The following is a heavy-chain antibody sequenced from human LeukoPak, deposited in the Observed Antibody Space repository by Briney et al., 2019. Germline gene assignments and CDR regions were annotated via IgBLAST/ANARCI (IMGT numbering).Heavy chain of an antibody. CDR3: AKDATPRNSIWDHFDS. CDR1: GSTFSSYS. D-gene: IGHD1-7*01. V-gene: IGHV3-21*04. J-gene: IGHJ4*02. CDR2: ISSSSSYI. Sequence: GGSLRLSCAASGSTFSSYSMNWVRQAPGKGLEWVSSISSSSSYIYYADSVKGRFTISRDNAKNSLYLQMNSLRAEDTAIYFCAKDATPRNSIWDHFDSWGQGTLVTVSS.